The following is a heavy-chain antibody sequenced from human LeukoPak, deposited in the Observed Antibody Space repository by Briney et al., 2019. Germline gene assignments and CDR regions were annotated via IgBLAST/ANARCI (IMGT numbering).Heavy chain of an antibody. D-gene: IGHD2-8*01. V-gene: IGHV3-30*18. J-gene: IGHJ4*02. CDR3: AKTLSRTRAPFDY. CDR2: ISYDGSNK. Sequence: GGSLRLSCAASGFTFSSYGVHWVRQAPGKGLEWVAVISYDGSNKYYADSVKGRFTISRDNSKNTLYLQMNSLRAEDTAVYYCAKTLSRTRAPFDYWGQGTLVTVSS. CDR1: GFTFSSYG.